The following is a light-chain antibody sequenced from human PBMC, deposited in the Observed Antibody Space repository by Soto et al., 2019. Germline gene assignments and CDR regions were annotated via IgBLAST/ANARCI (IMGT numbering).Light chain of an antibody. J-gene: IGLJ7*01. CDR2: DVY. CDR3: SSYTDSNTHV. Sequence: QSALTQPASVSGFPGLSITISCTGTSSDVGGYNYVSWYQQRPGEAPKLIIYDVYNRPSGIPNRFSGSKSGNTASLTVSGLQAEDEADYYCSSYTDSNTHVFGGGTQLTVL. V-gene: IGLV2-14*03. CDR1: SSDVGGYNY.